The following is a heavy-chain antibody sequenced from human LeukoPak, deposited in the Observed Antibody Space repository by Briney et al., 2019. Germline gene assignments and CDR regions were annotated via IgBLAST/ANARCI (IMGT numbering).Heavy chain of an antibody. V-gene: IGHV3-30*02. CDR3: AKQAEYSSGSLDY. Sequence: GGSLRLSCAASGFTFSSYGMHWVRQAPGKGLEWVAFIRYDGSNKYYADSVKGRFTISRDNSKNTLYLQMNSLRAEDTAVYYCAKQAEYSSGSLDYWGQGTLSPSPQ. D-gene: IGHD6-25*01. CDR1: GFTFSSYG. CDR2: IRYDGSNK. J-gene: IGHJ4*02.